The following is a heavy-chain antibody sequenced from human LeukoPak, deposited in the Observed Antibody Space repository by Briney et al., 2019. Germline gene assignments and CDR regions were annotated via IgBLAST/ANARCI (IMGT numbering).Heavy chain of an antibody. Sequence: GGSLRLSCAASGFTFSSYSMNWVRQAPGKGLEWVSSISSSSYIYYADSVKGRFTISRDNAKNSLYLQMNSLRAEDTAVYYCARDRGVDTAMVYYYYYYMDVWGKGTTVTVSS. CDR3: ARDRGVDTAMVYYYYYYMDV. J-gene: IGHJ6*03. CDR2: ISSSSYI. V-gene: IGHV3-21*01. D-gene: IGHD5-18*01. CDR1: GFTFSSYS.